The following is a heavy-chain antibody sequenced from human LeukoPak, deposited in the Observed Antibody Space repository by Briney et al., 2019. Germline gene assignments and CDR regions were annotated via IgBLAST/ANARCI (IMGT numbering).Heavy chain of an antibody. D-gene: IGHD1-7*01. CDR1: GGSISSGDYY. V-gene: IGHV4-30-4*08. CDR3: ARVVSDWNYGYYYYYMDV. CDR2: IYYTGST. Sequence: PSETLSLTCTVSGGSISSGDYYWSWIRQPPGKGLEWIGYIYYTGSTYYNPSLKSRVTISVDTSKNQFSLKLSSVTAADTAVYYCARVVSDWNYGYYYYYMDVWGKGTTVTVSS. J-gene: IGHJ6*03.